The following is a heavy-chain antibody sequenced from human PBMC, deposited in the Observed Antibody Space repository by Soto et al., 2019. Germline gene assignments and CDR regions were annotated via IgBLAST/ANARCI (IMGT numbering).Heavy chain of an antibody. J-gene: IGHJ4*02. V-gene: IGHV3-9*01. CDR2: ISWNSGSI. CDR1: GFTFDDYA. CDR3: EKNHQKDFLTGYSFDY. Sequence: GGSLRLSCAASGFTFDDYAMHWVRQAPGKGLEWVSGISWNSGSIGYADSVKGRFTISRDNAKNSLYLQMNSLRAEDTALYYCEKNHQKDFLTGYSFDYGGKGPRVTVPS. D-gene: IGHD3-9*01.